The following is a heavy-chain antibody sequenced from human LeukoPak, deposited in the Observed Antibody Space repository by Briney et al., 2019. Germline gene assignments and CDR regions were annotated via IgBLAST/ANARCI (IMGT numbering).Heavy chain of an antibody. Sequence: GGSLRLSCEVSGFTFETYWMSWVRQAPGKGLEWVANIDEDGNEEHYVRSVKGGFTISRDNAKNLVYLQMNSLRVDDTAVYYCTRGETMDVWGKGTTVTVSS. CDR3: TRGETMDV. CDR2: IDEDGNEE. J-gene: IGHJ6*03. V-gene: IGHV3-7*01. CDR1: GFTFETYW. D-gene: IGHD5-24*01.